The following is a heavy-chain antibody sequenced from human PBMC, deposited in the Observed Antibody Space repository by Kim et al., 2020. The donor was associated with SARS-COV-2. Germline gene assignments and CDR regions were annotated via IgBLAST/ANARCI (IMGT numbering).Heavy chain of an antibody. CDR1: GFTFSNAW. CDR2: IKRKSDGGTI. V-gene: IGHV3-15*01. J-gene: IGHJ6*02. CDR3: STGAKGYGMDV. Sequence: GGSLRLSCAASGFTFSNAWMSWVRQAPGKGLEWVGRIKRKSDGGTIDYAAPVKGRFTISRDDSKNTLYLQMNSLKTGDTAVYYCSTGAKGYGMDVWGQGT.